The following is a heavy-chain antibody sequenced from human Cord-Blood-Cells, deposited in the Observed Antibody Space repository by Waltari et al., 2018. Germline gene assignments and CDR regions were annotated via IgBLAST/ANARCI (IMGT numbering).Heavy chain of an antibody. CDR1: GGSISSGGYS. Sequence: QLQLQESGSGLVKPSQTLSLTCAVSGGSISSGGYSWSWLRQPPGKGLEWIGYIYHSGSTYYNPSLKSRVTISVDRSKNQFSLKLSSVTAADTAVYYCASHIAAAGHPDYWGQGTLVTVSS. CDR3: ASHIAAAGHPDY. CDR2: IYHSGST. D-gene: IGHD6-13*01. J-gene: IGHJ4*02. V-gene: IGHV4-30-2*01.